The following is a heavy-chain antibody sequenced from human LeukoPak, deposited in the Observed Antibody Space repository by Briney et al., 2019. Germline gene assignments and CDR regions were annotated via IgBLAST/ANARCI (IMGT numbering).Heavy chain of an antibody. CDR1: GYSFSNYW. J-gene: IGHJ4*02. CDR3: ARHYYDYVWGSYGIDY. D-gene: IGHD3-16*01. V-gene: IGHV5-51*01. CDR2: IYPGDSDT. Sequence: GESLKISCKGSGYSFSNYWIGWVRQMPGKGLEWMGIIYPGDSDTRYSPSFQGQVTISADKSISTAYLQWSSLKASDTAMYYCARHYYDYVWGSYGIDYWGQGTLVTVSS.